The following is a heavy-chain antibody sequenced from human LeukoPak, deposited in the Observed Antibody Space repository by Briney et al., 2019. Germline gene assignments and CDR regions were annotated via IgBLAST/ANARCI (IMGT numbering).Heavy chain of an antibody. CDR2: INPNSGVT. CDR1: GYTFTGYY. D-gene: IGHD4-23*01. J-gene: IGHJ4*02. V-gene: IGHV1-2*02. CDR3: HAVLTNFDY. Sequence: ASVKVSCKASGYTFTGYYMHWVRQAPGQGLEWMGWINPNSGVTHYAQKFQGRVTMTSDTSISTAYMELSRLRSDDTAVYYCHAVLTNFDYWGQGTLVTVSS.